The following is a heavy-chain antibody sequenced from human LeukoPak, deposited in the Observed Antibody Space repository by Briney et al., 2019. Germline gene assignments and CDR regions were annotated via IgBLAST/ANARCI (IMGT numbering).Heavy chain of an antibody. J-gene: IGHJ5*02. CDR1: GFTFNNAW. V-gene: IGHV3-15*01. Sequence: GGSLRPSCAASGFTFNNAWMNWVRQAPGKGLEWVGRIKSKNVGGTTDYAAPVKGRFTISRDDSKNTVYLQMNSLKIEDTAVYYCTSHAAFDPWGQGTLVTVSS. CDR3: TSHAAFDP. CDR2: IKSKNVGGTT.